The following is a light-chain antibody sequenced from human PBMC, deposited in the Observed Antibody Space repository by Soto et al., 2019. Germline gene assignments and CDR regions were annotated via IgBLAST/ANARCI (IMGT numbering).Light chain of an antibody. CDR2: GAP. J-gene: IGKJ5*01. Sequence: EVVLTQSPCTLSLSPGERASLSCRASQSVSSNLAWYQQKPGQAPRLLIYGAPNRATGIPDRFSGSGSGTDFTLTISRLEPEDFAVYYCQQYGSSGTFGQGTRLEIK. CDR3: QQYGSSGT. CDR1: QSVSSN. V-gene: IGKV3-20*01.